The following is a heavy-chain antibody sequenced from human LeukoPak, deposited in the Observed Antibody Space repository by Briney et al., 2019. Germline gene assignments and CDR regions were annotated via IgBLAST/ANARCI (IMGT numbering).Heavy chain of an antibody. D-gene: IGHD5-12*01. CDR2: ISYDGSNK. Sequence: GGSLRLSCAASGFTFSTYGMHWVRQAPGKGLEWVAFISYDGSNKYYADSVKGRFTISRDNSKNTLYLQMNSLRAEDTAVYYCAKLWVATTIDYWGQGTLVTVSS. V-gene: IGHV3-30*18. J-gene: IGHJ4*02. CDR3: AKLWVATTIDY. CDR1: GFTFSTYG.